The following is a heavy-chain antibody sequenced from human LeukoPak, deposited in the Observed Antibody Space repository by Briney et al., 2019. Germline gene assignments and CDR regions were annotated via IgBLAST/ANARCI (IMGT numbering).Heavy chain of an antibody. CDR1: GYTFTAYY. CDR2: INPSSGDT. CDR3: ATGAASYYGD. V-gene: IGHV1-2*02. D-gene: IGHD1-26*01. J-gene: IGHJ4*02. Sequence: ASVKVSCKASGYTFTAYYMHWVRQAPGQGLEWMGWINPSSGDTNYAQKFQGRVTMARDTSINTVHMQLSRLRSDDTAVYYCATGAASYYGDWGQGTLVTVSS.